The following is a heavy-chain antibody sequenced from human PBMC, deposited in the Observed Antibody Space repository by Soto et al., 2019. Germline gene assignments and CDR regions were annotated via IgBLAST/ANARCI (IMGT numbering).Heavy chain of an antibody. CDR3: AKRTSGTTSGESDY. D-gene: IGHD4-17*01. J-gene: IGHJ4*02. V-gene: IGHV1-18*04. CDR1: GYIFSVYG. Sequence: QVQVMQSGAEVKKPGDSVKVSCKTSGYIFSVYGINWVRQAPGQVLEWMGWISGYSGNANLAQKFQGRVTMTTDKSTRTAYMELRRLRSYDTAVYYCAKRTSGTTSGESDYWGQGTLVTVSS. CDR2: ISGYSGNA.